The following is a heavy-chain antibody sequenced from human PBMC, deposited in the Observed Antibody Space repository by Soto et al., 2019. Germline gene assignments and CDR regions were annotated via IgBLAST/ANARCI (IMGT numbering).Heavy chain of an antibody. CDR2: IIPIFGTA. D-gene: IGHD3-22*01. Sequence: SVKVSCKASGGTFSSYAISWVRQAPGQGLEWMGGIIPIFGTANYAQKFQGRVTITADESTSTAYMELSSLRSEETAVYYCARSPRDRYYYDSSGYPDAFDIWG. CDR1: GGTFSSYA. V-gene: IGHV1-69*13. J-gene: IGHJ3*02. CDR3: ARSPRDRYYYDSSGYPDAFDI.